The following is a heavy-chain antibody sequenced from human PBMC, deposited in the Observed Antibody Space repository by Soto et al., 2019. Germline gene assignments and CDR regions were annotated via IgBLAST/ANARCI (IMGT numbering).Heavy chain of an antibody. V-gene: IGHV3-33*01. D-gene: IGHD6-19*01. CDR2: IWYDGSNK. CDR1: GFTFSSYG. CDR3: AREGSGWYRAIFDY. Sequence: QVQLVESGGGVVQPGRSLRLSCAASGFTFSSYGMHWVRQAPGKGLEWVAVIWYDGSNKYYADSVKGRFTISRDNSKNTLYLQMNSLRAEDTAVYYCAREGSGWYRAIFDYWGQGTLVTVSS. J-gene: IGHJ4*02.